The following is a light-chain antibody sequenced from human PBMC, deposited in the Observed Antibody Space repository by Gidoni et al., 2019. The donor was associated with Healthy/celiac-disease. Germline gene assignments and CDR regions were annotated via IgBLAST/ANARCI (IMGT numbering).Light chain of an antibody. CDR2: DAS. Sequence: EIVLTQSPATLSLSPGERATRSCRASQSVSSYLSWYQPKPGPAPRLLIYDASNRATGLPARFSGSGSGTDFTLTIISLEPEDFAVYYCQQRSNWPPAFGQGTKVEIK. V-gene: IGKV3-11*01. CDR3: QQRSNWPPA. CDR1: QSVSSY. J-gene: IGKJ1*01.